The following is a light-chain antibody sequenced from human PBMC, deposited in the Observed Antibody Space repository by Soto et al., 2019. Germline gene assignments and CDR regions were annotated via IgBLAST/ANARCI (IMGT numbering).Light chain of an antibody. Sequence: EIVLTQSPGTLSLSPGERATLSCRASQSVSSSYLAGYQQKPGPAPRLLIYGASSRATGIPDRFSGSGSGTNFTLTISRLEPEDFAVYYCQQYGSSWYSFVQGTKLEIK. CDR2: GAS. CDR3: QQYGSSWYS. CDR1: QSVSSSY. V-gene: IGKV3-20*01. J-gene: IGKJ2*03.